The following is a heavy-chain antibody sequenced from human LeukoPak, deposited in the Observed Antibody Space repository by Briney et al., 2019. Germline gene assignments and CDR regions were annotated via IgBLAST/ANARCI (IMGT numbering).Heavy chain of an antibody. CDR1: GGSFSGYY. CDR2: INHSGST. V-gene: IGHV4-34*01. D-gene: IGHD5-12*01. Sequence: SETLSLTCAVYGGSFSGYYWSWIRQPPGKGLEWIGEINHSGSTNYNPSPKSRVTISVDTSKNQFSLKLSSVTPADTAVYYCARGHPVDIVATISGGNWFDPWGQGTLVTVSS. CDR3: ARGHPVDIVATISGGNWFDP. J-gene: IGHJ5*02.